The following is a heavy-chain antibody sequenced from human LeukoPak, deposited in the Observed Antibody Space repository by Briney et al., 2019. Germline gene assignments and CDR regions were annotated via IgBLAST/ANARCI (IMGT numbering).Heavy chain of an antibody. D-gene: IGHD1-26*01. CDR3: ASLSWYPSGYFDY. Sequence: SETLSLTCTVSGGSISSYYWSWIRQPPGKGLEWIGYIYYSGSTSYNPSLKSRVTISVDTSKNQFSLKLSSVTAADTAVYYCASLSWYPSGYFDYWGQGTLVTVSS. J-gene: IGHJ4*02. CDR2: IYYSGST. CDR1: GGSISSYY. V-gene: IGHV4-59*01.